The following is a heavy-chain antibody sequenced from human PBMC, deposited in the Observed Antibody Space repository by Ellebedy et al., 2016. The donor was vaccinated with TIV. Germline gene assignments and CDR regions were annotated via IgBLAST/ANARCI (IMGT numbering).Heavy chain of an antibody. Sequence: PGGSLRLSCAGSGFTFSGYYMSWIRQAPGKALEWVSYISYTGDTRHYADSVKGRFTISRDNAKNSLYLQMGSLRAEDTAVYYCGRLGVIAGAGASDYWGQGTLVIVSS. J-gene: IGHJ4*02. CDR3: GRLGVIAGAGASDY. D-gene: IGHD6-13*01. CDR2: ISYTGDTR. V-gene: IGHV3-11*01. CDR1: GFTFSGYY.